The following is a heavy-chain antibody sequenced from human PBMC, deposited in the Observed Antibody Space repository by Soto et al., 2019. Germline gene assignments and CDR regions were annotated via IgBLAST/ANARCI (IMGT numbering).Heavy chain of an antibody. D-gene: IGHD2-2*01. Sequence: QVQLQESGPGLVKPSETLSLTCNISGGSVSDTSYYWGWIRQSPVKGLEWIANIYFNGNTYYNPSLQSRVTISLDTSKTQFSLRLTSVTAADTAVYYCTRQYLGCFDPWGQGTLVTVSS. CDR2: IYFNGNT. CDR1: GGSVSDTSYY. CDR3: TRQYLGCFDP. V-gene: IGHV4-39*01. J-gene: IGHJ5*02.